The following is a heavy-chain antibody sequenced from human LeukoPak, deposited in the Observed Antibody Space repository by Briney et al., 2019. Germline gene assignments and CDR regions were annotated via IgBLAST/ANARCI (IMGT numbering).Heavy chain of an antibody. CDR2: ISSEGSSI. V-gene: IGHV3-74*01. CDR3: ARDVGSWFDP. CDR1: GFTFSSYW. Sequence: GGSLRLSCAASGFTFSSYWMHRVRQAPGKGLVWVSRISSEGSSISYADSVKGRFTISRDNAKNTLYLQMNSLRAEDTAVYYCARDVGSWFDPWGQGTLVSVSS. D-gene: IGHD1-26*01. J-gene: IGHJ5*02.